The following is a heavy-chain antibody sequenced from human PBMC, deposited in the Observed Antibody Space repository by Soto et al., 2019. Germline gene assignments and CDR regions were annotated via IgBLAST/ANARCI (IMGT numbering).Heavy chain of an antibody. CDR3: ARVAFLEWLPPLGYYGMDV. Sequence: SETLSLTCTVSGGSIRSSSYYWGWIRQPPGKGLEWIGSINYSGSSYYNPSLRSRVTIFVDTSKNQFSLKLSSVTAADTAVYYCARVAFLEWLPPLGYYGMDVWGQGTTVTVSS. V-gene: IGHV4-39*01. D-gene: IGHD3-3*01. CDR2: INYSGSS. J-gene: IGHJ6*02. CDR1: GGSIRSSSYY.